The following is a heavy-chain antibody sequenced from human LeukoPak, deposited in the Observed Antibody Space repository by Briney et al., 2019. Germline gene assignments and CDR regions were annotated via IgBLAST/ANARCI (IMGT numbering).Heavy chain of an antibody. CDR3: AREPKEYIAAGYFDY. V-gene: IGHV1-69*04. J-gene: IGHJ4*02. D-gene: IGHD6-25*01. Sequence: SMKVSCKSSGFTFTDEYIHWVRQPPGQGLEWMGMIIPILGIANYAQKFQGRVTITADKSTSTAYMELSSLRSEDTAVYYCAREPKEYIAAGYFDYWGQGTLVTVSS. CDR1: GFTFTDEY. CDR2: IIPILGIA.